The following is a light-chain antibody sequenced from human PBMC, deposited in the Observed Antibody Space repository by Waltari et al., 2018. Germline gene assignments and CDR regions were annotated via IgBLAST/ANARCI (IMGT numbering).Light chain of an antibody. V-gene: IGLV2-11*01. J-gene: IGLJ3*02. CDR1: SSDVGGYNL. CDR2: DGS. Sequence: QSALTQPASVSGSPGQSITISCTGTSSDVGGYNLVSWYQLPPGKAPKLILYDGSKWPSGVPDRFSGSKSGNTAFLTISGLQAEDEGDYYCCSYAGSFSWVFGGGTKLTVL. CDR3: CSYAGSFSWV.